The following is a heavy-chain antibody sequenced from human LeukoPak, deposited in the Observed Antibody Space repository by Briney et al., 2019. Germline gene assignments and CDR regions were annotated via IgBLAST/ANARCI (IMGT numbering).Heavy chain of an antibody. D-gene: IGHD2-2*01. V-gene: IGHV1-69*05. CDR1: GGTFSSYA. CDR3: AYRTICSSTSCPIDY. J-gene: IGHJ4*02. CDR2: IIPIFGTA. Sequence: SVKVSCKASGGTFSSYAISWVRQAPGQGLEWMGGIIPIFGTANYAQKFQGRVTITTDESTSTAYMELSSLRSEDTAVHYCAYRTICSSTSCPIDYWGQGTLVTVSS.